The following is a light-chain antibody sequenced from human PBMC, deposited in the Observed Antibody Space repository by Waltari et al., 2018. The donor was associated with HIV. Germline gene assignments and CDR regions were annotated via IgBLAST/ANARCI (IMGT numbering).Light chain of an antibody. CDR1: QSITTH. CDR2: DAS. Sequence: DVQVTQSPSSLSASVGDRVTITCRASQSITTHLNWYQHKPGKAPKVLIFDASRLQTGVPSRFHGSGSGTDFTLTISSLQTEDFATYYCQQSYSNPYAFGQGTRLEIK. CDR3: QQSYSNPYA. J-gene: IGKJ2*01. V-gene: IGKV1-39*01.